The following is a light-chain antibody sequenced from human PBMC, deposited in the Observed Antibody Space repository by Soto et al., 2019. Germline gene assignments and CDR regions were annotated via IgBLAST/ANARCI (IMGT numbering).Light chain of an antibody. J-gene: IGLJ1*01. CDR2: DVS. Sequence: QSALTQPASVSGSPGQSITISCTGTSSDVGGYNYVSWYQQHPGKAPKLMIYDVSNRSSGVSNRFSGSKSGNTASLTISGLQAEDEADYYCSSYRSRSTLLYVFGTGTKVTVL. V-gene: IGLV2-14*01. CDR1: SSDVGGYNY. CDR3: SSYRSRSTLLYV.